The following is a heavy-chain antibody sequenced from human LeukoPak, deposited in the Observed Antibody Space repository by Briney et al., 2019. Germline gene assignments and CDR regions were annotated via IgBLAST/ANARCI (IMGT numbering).Heavy chain of an antibody. V-gene: IGHV4-59*01. J-gene: IGHJ4*02. Sequence: SETLSLTCTVSGDSMSDYLWTWIRQPPAKGLERIGYAADSGSTNYNPSLKSRVTISVDSSTNHFSLMLTSVTAADTAIYYCAAITTVTMYSYFFDSWGQGTLLTVSS. CDR2: AADSGST. D-gene: IGHD4-17*01. CDR1: GDSMSDYL. CDR3: AAITTVTMYSYFFDS.